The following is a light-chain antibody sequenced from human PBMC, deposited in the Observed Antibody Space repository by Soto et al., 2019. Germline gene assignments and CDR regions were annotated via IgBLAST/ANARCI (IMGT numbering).Light chain of an antibody. CDR2: DAS. V-gene: IGKV3-11*01. CDR3: EQRSKWPNT. J-gene: IGKJ5*01. CDR1: QSVSIY. Sequence: EIVLTQSPATLSLSPGERATLSCRASQSVSIYLAWYQQKPGQAPRLLIYDASNRATGIPARFSGSGSGTDFALTISRLERRDVAVYDGEQRSKWPNTCGQGTRLEIK.